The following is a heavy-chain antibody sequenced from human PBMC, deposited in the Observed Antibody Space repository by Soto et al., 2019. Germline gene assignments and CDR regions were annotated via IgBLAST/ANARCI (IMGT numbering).Heavy chain of an antibody. Sequence: ASVKVSCTASGYTFTSYDINWVRQATGQGLEWMGWMNPNSGNTGYAQKFQGRVTMTRNTSISTAYMELSSLRSEDTAVYYCAMVILEEDAFDIWGQGTMVTVSS. D-gene: IGHD2-21*01. J-gene: IGHJ3*02. CDR3: AMVILEEDAFDI. CDR1: GYTFTSYD. CDR2: MNPNSGNT. V-gene: IGHV1-8*01.